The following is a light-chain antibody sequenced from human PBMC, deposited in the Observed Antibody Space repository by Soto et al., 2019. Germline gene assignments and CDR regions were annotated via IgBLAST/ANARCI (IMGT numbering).Light chain of an antibody. J-gene: IGLJ3*02. CDR3: TSFTTISTWV. CDR2: EVS. Sequence: QSALTQPASVSGSPGQSITISCTGTSSDVGGYNYVSWFQQHPGKAPKLKIYEVSNRPSGVSNRLSGSKSGNTASLTISELQAEDEADYYCTSFTTISTWVFGGGTKVTVL. V-gene: IGLV2-14*01. CDR1: SSDVGGYNY.